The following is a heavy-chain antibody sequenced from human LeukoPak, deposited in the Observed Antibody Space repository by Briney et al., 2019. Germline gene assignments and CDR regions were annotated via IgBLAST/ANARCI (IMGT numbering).Heavy chain of an antibody. Sequence: GGSLRLSCAASGFTFSSYGMHWVRQAPGKGLERVAFIRYDGSNKYYADSVKGRFTISRDNSNNTLYLQMNSLRAEDTAVYYCAKDPKVLLWFGESRGFDYWGQGTLVTVSS. V-gene: IGHV3-30*02. J-gene: IGHJ4*02. CDR3: AKDPKVLLWFGESRGFDY. CDR1: GFTFSSYG. D-gene: IGHD3-10*01. CDR2: IRYDGSNK.